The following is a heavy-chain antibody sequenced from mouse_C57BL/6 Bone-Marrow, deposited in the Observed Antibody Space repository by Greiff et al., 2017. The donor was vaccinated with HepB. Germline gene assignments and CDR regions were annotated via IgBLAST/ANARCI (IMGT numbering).Heavy chain of an antibody. Sequence: EVKLVESGGGLVKPGGSLKLSCAASGFTFSSYAMSWVRQTPEKRLEWVATISDGGSYTYYPDNVKGRFTISRDNAKNNLYLQMSHLKSEDTAMYYCARDRGYGNYTEYYFDYWGQGTTLTVSS. V-gene: IGHV5-4*01. D-gene: IGHD2-10*02. CDR1: GFTFSSYA. CDR2: ISDGGSYT. CDR3: ARDRGYGNYTEYYFDY. J-gene: IGHJ2*01.